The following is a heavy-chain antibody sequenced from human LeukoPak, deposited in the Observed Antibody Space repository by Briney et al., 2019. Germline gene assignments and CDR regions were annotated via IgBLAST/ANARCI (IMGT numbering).Heavy chain of an antibody. J-gene: IGHJ3*02. D-gene: IGHD2-2*02. CDR2: ISYDGSNK. CDR1: GFTFSSYG. V-gene: IGHV3-30*03. Sequence: PGRSLRLSCAASGFTFSSYGMHWVRQAPGKGLEWVAVISYDGSNKYYADSVKGRFTISRDNSKNTLYLQMNSLRAEDTAVYYCASLIVVVPAAIHGRAFDIWGQGTMVTVSS. CDR3: ASLIVVVPAAIHGRAFDI.